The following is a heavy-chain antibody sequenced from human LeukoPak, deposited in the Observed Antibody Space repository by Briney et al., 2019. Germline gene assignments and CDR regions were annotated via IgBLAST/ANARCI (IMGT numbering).Heavy chain of an antibody. Sequence: ASVKVSCKASGYTFTSYYMHWVRQAPGQGLEWMGIINPSGGSTSYAQKFQGRVTMTRDTSTSTVYMELSSPRSEDTAVYYCARGSGSYYNLDAFDIWGQGTMVTVSS. CDR1: GYTFTSYY. V-gene: IGHV1-46*03. CDR3: ARGSGSYYNLDAFDI. CDR2: INPSGGST. J-gene: IGHJ3*02. D-gene: IGHD3-10*01.